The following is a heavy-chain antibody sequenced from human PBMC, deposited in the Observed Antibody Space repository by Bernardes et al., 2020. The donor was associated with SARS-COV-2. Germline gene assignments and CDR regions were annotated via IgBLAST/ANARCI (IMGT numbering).Heavy chain of an antibody. V-gene: IGHV3-7*03. D-gene: IGHD2-15*01. CDR3: ARARDIVVVVAATRTYYFDY. J-gene: IGHJ4*02. Sequence: SLRLSCAASGFTFSSYWMSWVRQAPGKGLEWVANIKQDGSEKYYVDSVKGRFTISRDNAKNSLYLQMNSLRAEDTAVYYCARARDIVVVVAATRTYYFDYWGQGTLVTVSS. CDR1: GFTFSSYW. CDR2: IKQDGSEK.